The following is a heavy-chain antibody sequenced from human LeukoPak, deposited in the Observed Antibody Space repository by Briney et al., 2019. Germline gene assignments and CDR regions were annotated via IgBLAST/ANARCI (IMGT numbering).Heavy chain of an antibody. CDR2: IKQDGNEK. J-gene: IGHJ4*02. CDR3: ARDPLTQNDY. V-gene: IGHV3-7*01. Sequence: HPGGSLRLSCAASGFTFDSYWMSWVRQAPGKGLEWVANIKQDGNEKYYVDSVKDRFTISRDNAKNSLYLQMNSLRAEDTAVYYCARDPLTQNDYWGQETLVAVSS. CDR1: GFTFDSYW. D-gene: IGHD1-14*01.